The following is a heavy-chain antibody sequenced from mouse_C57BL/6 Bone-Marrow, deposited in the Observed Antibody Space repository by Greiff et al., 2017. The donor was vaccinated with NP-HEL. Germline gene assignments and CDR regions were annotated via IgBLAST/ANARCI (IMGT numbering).Heavy chain of an antibody. CDR2: IFPGSGST. V-gene: IGHV1-75*01. Sequence: QVQLQQSGPELVKPGASVKISCKASGYTFTDYYINWVKQRPGQGLEWIGWIFPGSGSTYYNEKFKGKATLTVDKSSSTAYMLLSRLTSEDSAVYFCARSGTPYYYAMDYWGQGTSVTVSS. D-gene: IGHD2-14*01. J-gene: IGHJ4*01. CDR1: GYTFTDYY. CDR3: ARSGTPYYYAMDY.